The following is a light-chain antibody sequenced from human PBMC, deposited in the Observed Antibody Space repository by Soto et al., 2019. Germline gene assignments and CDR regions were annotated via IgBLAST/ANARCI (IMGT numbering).Light chain of an antibody. CDR1: QSISGW. J-gene: IGKJ1*01. CDR3: KQYNSYWK. V-gene: IGKV1-5*03. CDR2: KAS. Sequence: DIQMTHSPSTLSASVVDRVTITFRASQSISGWLAWYQQKPGKAPKLLIYKASGLESGVPSGFSGSGYGTEFTLTISSLQPDDFATYYCKQYNSYWKFGQGTKVDIK.